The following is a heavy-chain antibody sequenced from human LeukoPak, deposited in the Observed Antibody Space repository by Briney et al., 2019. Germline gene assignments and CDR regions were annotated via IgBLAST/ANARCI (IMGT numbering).Heavy chain of an antibody. D-gene: IGHD1-26*01. Sequence: GGSLRLSCAASGFTFSSYGMHWVRQAPGKGLEWVAFIRYDGSNKYYADSVKGRFTIFRDNSKNTLYLQMNSLRAEDTAVYYCAKTVEWESPDYYYYYMDVWSKGTTVTISS. CDR3: AKTVEWESPDYYYYYMDV. V-gene: IGHV3-30*02. J-gene: IGHJ6*03. CDR1: GFTFSSYG. CDR2: IRYDGSNK.